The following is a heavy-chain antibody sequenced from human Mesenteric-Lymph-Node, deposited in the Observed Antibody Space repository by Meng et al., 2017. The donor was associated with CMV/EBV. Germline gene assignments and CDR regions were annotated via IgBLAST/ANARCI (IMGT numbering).Heavy chain of an antibody. D-gene: IGHD1-26*01. CDR2: ISRSSSYI. J-gene: IGHJ4*02. CDR3: ARDASGLVGATGDY. Sequence: SGFTFSSYSMIWVRQAPGKGLEWVSSISRSSSYIYYADSVKGRFTISRDNAKNSLYLQMNSLRAEDTAVYYCARDASGLVGATGDYWGQGTLVTVSS. CDR1: GFTFSSYS. V-gene: IGHV3-21*01.